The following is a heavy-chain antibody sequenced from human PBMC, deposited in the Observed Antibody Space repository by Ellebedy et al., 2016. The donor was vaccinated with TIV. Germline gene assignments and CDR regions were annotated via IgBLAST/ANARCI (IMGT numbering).Heavy chain of an antibody. Sequence: GESLKISXKGSGYSFTSYWIGWVRQMPGKGLEWMGIIYPGDSDTRYSPSFQGQVTISADKSISTAYLQWSSLKASDTAMYYCARRYYYDSSGYAQNWYFDLWGRGTLVTVSS. CDR1: GYSFTSYW. V-gene: IGHV5-51*01. J-gene: IGHJ2*01. CDR3: ARRYYYDSSGYAQNWYFDL. D-gene: IGHD3-22*01. CDR2: IYPGDSDT.